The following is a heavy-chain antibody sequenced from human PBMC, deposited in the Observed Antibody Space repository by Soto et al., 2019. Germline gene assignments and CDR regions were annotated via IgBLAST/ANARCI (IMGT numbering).Heavy chain of an antibody. Sequence: SVKVSCKASGGTFSSYAISWVRQAPGQGLEWMGGIIPIFGTANYAQRFQGRVTITADKSTSTAYMELSSLRSEDTAVYYCARLWTARVDWNFYYYGMDVWGQGTTVTVSS. J-gene: IGHJ6*02. CDR2: IIPIFGTA. V-gene: IGHV1-69*06. CDR1: GGTFSSYA. CDR3: ARLWTARVDWNFYYYGMDV. D-gene: IGHD1-7*01.